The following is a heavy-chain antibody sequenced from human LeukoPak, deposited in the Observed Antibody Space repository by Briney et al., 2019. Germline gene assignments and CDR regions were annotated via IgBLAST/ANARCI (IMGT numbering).Heavy chain of an antibody. Sequence: PGGSLRLSCAASGFTFSSYAMSWVRQAPGKGLEWVSVISGSGSSTYYADSVKGRFTISRDNSKNTLYLQMNSLRAEDTAVYYCAKDAQCSGGSCNPFHYWGQGTLVTVSS. CDR3: AKDAQCSGGSCNPFHY. D-gene: IGHD2-15*01. V-gene: IGHV3-23*01. CDR1: GFTFSSYA. CDR2: ISGSGSST. J-gene: IGHJ4*02.